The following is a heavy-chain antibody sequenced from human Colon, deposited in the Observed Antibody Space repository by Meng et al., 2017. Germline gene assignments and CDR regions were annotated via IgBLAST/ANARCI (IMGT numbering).Heavy chain of an antibody. CDR1: GDSVSSNRAL. V-gene: IGHV6-1*01. J-gene: IGHJ4*02. CDR2: TYYRSEWQN. Sequence: VQLQQSGPGLVKPSQPLSLTCAISGDSVSSNRALWHWVRQSPSRGLEWLGQTYYRSEWQNHYGVSVKSRITINADTSRNHFSLHLNSVTPEDTAVYYCTTWYGEYWGQGTLVTVSS. D-gene: IGHD3-10*01. CDR3: TTWYGEY.